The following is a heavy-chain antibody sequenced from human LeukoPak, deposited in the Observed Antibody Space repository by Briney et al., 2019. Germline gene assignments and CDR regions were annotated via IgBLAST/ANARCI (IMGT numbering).Heavy chain of an antibody. Sequence: PSETLSLTCAEYGGSFSGYYWSWVRQPPGKGLEWIGEINHSGSTNYNPSLKSRVTIIVDTSKKQFSLKLRSMTAADTAVYYCARASVAGLLSYWGQGTLVTVSS. J-gene: IGHJ4*02. CDR1: GGSFSGYY. CDR2: INHSGST. D-gene: IGHD6-19*01. V-gene: IGHV4-34*01. CDR3: ARASVAGLLSY.